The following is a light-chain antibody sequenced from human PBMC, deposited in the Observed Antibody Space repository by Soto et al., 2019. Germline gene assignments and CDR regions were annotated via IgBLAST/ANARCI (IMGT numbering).Light chain of an antibody. J-gene: IGKJ4*01. V-gene: IGKV1-9*01. CDR2: AAS. Sequence: IQLTQSPSSLSASVGDRVTITCRASQGINSYLAWYQQIPGKAPKLLIYAASTLQRGVPSRFSGSGSGTDFTLTISSLQPEDFATYYCQKLNSYPLTFGGGTKVEIK. CDR1: QGINSY. CDR3: QKLNSYPLT.